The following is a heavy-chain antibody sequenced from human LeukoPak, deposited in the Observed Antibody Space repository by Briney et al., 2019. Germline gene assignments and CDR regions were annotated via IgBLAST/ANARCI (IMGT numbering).Heavy chain of an antibody. J-gene: IGHJ4*02. CDR3: ARQRRGYRGYTDF. V-gene: IGHV4-59*08. CDR1: GDSISSYY. CDR2: VSYSGST. D-gene: IGHD5-12*01. Sequence: SETLSLTCTVSGDSISSYYWSWIRQPPGKGLEWIGYVSYSGSTNYNPSLKSRVTMSVDTSKNQFSLKLTPVTAADTAVYFCARQRRGYRGYTDFWGQGILVTVSS.